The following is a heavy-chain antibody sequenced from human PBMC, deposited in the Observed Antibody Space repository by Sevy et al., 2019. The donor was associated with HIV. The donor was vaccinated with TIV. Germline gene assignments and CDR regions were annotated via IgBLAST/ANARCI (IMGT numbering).Heavy chain of an antibody. D-gene: IGHD4-4*01. V-gene: IGHV3-21*01. J-gene: IGHJ4*02. CDR1: GFTFSSYS. Sequence: GGSLRLSCAASGFTFSSYSMNWVRQAPGKGLEWVSSISSSSSYIYYADSVKGRFTISRDNAKNSLYLQMNSLRAEDTAVYYCARDWDSNYPFDYWGQGTLVTVSS. CDR2: ISSSSSYI. CDR3: ARDWDSNYPFDY.